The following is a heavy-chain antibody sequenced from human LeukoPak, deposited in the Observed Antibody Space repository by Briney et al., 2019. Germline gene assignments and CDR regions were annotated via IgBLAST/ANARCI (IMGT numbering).Heavy chain of an antibody. CDR3: ASSKDHYCRY. V-gene: IGHV3-7*05. CDR2: IHQDAGEK. Sequence: PGGSLSLSCAASGFTFSDSWMTWVRQTPGKGLQWVASIHQDAGEKQYLDSVRGRFTISRDNVKSSLYLQMNSLTVDDTGIYYCASSKDHYCRYWGQGTLVTVSS. CDR1: GFTFSDSW. J-gene: IGHJ4*02.